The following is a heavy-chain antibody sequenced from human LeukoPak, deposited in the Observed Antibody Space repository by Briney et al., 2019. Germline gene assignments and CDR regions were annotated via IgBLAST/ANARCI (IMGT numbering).Heavy chain of an antibody. J-gene: IGHJ4*02. V-gene: IGHV3-7*03. CDR3: ARVRERYLDWLPPDY. D-gene: IGHD3-9*01. Sequence: GGSLRLSCAASGFTFSSYWMSWVRQAPGKGLEWVANIKQDGSEKYYVDSVKGRFTISRDNAKNSLYLQMNSLRAEDTAVYYCARVRERYLDWLPPDYWGQGTLVTVSS. CDR2: IKQDGSEK. CDR1: GFTFSSYW.